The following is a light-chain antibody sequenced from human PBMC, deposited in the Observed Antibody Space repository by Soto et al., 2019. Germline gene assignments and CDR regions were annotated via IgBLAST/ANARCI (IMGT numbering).Light chain of an antibody. CDR2: GAS. Sequence: EIVMTQSPATLSVCPGERVTLSCRASQSVGSDLAWYQQKPGQAPRLLILGASTRATGIPARFSGSGSGTEFTLSISSLQSEDFAVYYCKQYKEWPPFTFGQGTRLEI. CDR1: QSVGSD. CDR3: KQYKEWPPFT. V-gene: IGKV3-15*01. J-gene: IGKJ5*01.